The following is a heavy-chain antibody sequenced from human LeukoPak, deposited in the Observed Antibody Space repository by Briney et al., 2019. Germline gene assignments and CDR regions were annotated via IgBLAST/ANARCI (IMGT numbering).Heavy chain of an antibody. Sequence: GESLKISCKGSGYSFTSYWIGWVRQMPGKGLEWMGIIYPGDSDTRYSPSFQGQVTISADKSISTAYLQWSSLKASDTAMYYCARRGRYCSSTSCPRVNWFDPWGQGTLVTVSS. V-gene: IGHV5-51*01. J-gene: IGHJ5*02. CDR3: ARRGRYCSSTSCPRVNWFDP. CDR2: IYPGDSDT. CDR1: GYSFTSYW. D-gene: IGHD2-2*01.